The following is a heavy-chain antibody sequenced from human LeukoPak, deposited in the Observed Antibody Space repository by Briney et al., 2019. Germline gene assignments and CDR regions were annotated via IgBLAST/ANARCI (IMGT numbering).Heavy chain of an antibody. D-gene: IGHD6-13*01. J-gene: IGHJ4*02. Sequence: GASLRLSCAASGFTFSSYAMSWVRQAPGKGLEWVSVISGSGASTYYADSVKGRFTISRDNSNNTMYLQMNSLRAEDTAVYYCAKARGSEIAAATSYWGPGALVTVSS. CDR1: GFTFSSYA. CDR2: ISGSGAST. CDR3: AKARGSEIAAATSY. V-gene: IGHV3-23*01.